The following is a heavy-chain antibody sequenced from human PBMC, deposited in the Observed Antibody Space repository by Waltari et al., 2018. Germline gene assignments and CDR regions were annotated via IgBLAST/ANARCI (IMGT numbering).Heavy chain of an antibody. V-gene: IGHV3-7*01. CDR3: ARGGYSYGYWYFDL. CDR1: EFTLSSHW. CDR2: IKQDGSAK. J-gene: IGHJ2*01. D-gene: IGHD5-18*01. Sequence: EVQLVESGGGLVQPGGSLRLSWAASEFTLSSHWMTWVRRAPGKGLEWVANIKQDGSAKYYVDFLKGLFTISRDNAKNSLYLQMNSLRAEDTAVYYCARGGYSYGYWYFDLWGRGTLVTVSS.